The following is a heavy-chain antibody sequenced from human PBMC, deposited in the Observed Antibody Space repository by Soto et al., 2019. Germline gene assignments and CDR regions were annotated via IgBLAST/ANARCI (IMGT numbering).Heavy chain of an antibody. D-gene: IGHD6-19*01. Sequence: PSETLSLTCSVSGGSIHSSSYFWCWVRQPPGKGLEWIGSIYYSGSTYYNPSLRSRVTISVDTSKNQFSLKLSSVTAADTAVFYCARHYSSGSRNWFDPWGQGTLVTVSS. J-gene: IGHJ5*02. CDR3: ARHYSSGSRNWFDP. CDR2: IYYSGST. V-gene: IGHV4-39*01. CDR1: GGSIHSSSYF.